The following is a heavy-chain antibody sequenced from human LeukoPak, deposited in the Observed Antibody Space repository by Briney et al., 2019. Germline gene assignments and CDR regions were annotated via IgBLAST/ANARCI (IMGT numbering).Heavy chain of an antibody. Sequence: ASVKVSCRASGYTSTSYGISWVRQAPGQGLEWMGWISAYNGNTNYAQKLQGRVTMTTDTSTSTAYMELRSLRSDDTAVYYCARVRFGELLFTLNWFDPWGQGTLVTVSS. CDR3: ARVRFGELLFTLNWFDP. J-gene: IGHJ5*02. D-gene: IGHD3-10*01. V-gene: IGHV1-18*01. CDR2: ISAYNGNT. CDR1: GYTSTSYG.